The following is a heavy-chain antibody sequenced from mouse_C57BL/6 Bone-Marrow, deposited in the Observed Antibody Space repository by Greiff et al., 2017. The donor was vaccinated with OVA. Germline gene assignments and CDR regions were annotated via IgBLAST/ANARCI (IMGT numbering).Heavy chain of an antibody. CDR3: ARNEDYYGSSYWYFDV. J-gene: IGHJ1*03. CDR1: GFSLTSYG. Sequence: QVQLQQSGPGLVQPSQSLSITCTVSGFSLTSYGVHWVRQSPGKGLEWLGVIWSGGSTDYNAAFISRLSTSKDNSKSQVFFKMNSLQADDTAIYYCARNEDYYGSSYWYFDVWGTGTTVTVSS. V-gene: IGHV2-2*01. D-gene: IGHD1-1*01. CDR2: IWSGGST.